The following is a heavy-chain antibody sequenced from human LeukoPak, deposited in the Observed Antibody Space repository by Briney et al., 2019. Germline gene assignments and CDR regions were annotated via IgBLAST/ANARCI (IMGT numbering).Heavy chain of an antibody. Sequence: GGSLRLSCAASGFTFSSYGMHWDRQAPGKGLEWVAFIRYDGSNKYYADSVKGRFTISRDNSKSTLYLQMNSLRAEDTAVYYCAKPELLWFGEFNYDYWGQGTLVTVSS. D-gene: IGHD3-10*01. V-gene: IGHV3-30*02. CDR1: GFTFSSYG. CDR2: IRYDGSNK. J-gene: IGHJ4*02. CDR3: AKPELLWFGEFNYDY.